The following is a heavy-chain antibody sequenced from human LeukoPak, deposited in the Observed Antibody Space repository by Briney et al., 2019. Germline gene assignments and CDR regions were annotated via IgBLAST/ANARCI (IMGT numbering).Heavy chain of an antibody. CDR3: ARGGYYFDY. J-gene: IGHJ4*02. CDR2: IYDRGST. Sequence: SETLSLTCTVSGGSISSYYWSWIRQPPGKGLEWIGNIYDRGSTKYNPSLKSRVTISVDTSKNQFSLKLSSVTAADTAVYYCARGGYYFDYWGQGSLVTVSS. D-gene: IGHD3-10*01. CDR1: GGSISSYY. V-gene: IGHV4-59*01.